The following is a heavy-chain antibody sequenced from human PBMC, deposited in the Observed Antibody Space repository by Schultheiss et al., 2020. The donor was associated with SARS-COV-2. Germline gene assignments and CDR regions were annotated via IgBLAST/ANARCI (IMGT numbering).Heavy chain of an antibody. Sequence: GGSLRLSCAASGFTFSSYSMNWVRQAPGKGLEWVSSISSSSSYIYYADSVKGRFTISRDDSKNSLYLQMNSLKTEDTAVYYCARGGQAGSYNYWGQGTLVTVSS. D-gene: IGHD3-9*01. CDR2: ISSSSSYI. J-gene: IGHJ4*02. V-gene: IGHV3-21*04. CDR3: ARGGQAGSYNY. CDR1: GFTFSSYS.